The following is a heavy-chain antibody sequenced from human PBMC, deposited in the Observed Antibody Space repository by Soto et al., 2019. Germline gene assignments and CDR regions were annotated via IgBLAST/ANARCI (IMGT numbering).Heavy chain of an antibody. CDR2: IRFDGNKK. CDR1: GFTFSSYG. V-gene: IGHV3-33*01. D-gene: IGHD3-9*01. J-gene: IGHJ4*02. CDR3: ARAPAYEYDPTAYFLN. Sequence: QVQLVESGGGVVQPGRSLRLSCAASGFTFSSYGMHWVRQAPGKGLEWVAVIRFDGNKKYYADSVKGRFDISRDNSENMLYLEMNGLSADDSAVYYCARAPAYEYDPTAYFLNWGQGTLVTVSS.